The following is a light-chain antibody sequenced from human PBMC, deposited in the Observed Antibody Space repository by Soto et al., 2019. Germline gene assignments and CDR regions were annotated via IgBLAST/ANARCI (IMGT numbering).Light chain of an antibody. CDR1: SSDVGGYNF. J-gene: IGLJ2*01. CDR3: SSYAGSSIPVA. CDR2: DVT. Sequence: QSVLTQPPSASGSPGQSVTISCTGASSDVGGYNFVSWYQHHPGKAPRLMIYDVTQRPSGVPDRFSGSKSGNTAPLTVSGLQVDDEAYYYCSSYAGSSIPVAFGGGTKLTVL. V-gene: IGLV2-8*01.